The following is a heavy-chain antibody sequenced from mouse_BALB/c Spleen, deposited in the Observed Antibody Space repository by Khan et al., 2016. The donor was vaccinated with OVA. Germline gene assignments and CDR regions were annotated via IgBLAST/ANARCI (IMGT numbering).Heavy chain of an antibody. Sequence: QVQLKQSGADLVRPGASVRLSCKTSGYIFTSYWIHWVKQRSGQGLDWIARIYPGTGSTYYNENFKGKATLTADKSSSTAYMQLSSLKSEDSAVYFCAERDYVSTYVFSYWLPRTLLPVSA. CDR1: GYIFTSYW. CDR3: AERDYVSTYVFSY. D-gene: IGHD1-1*01. V-gene: IGHV1-76*01. CDR2: IYPGTGST. J-gene: IGHJ3*01.